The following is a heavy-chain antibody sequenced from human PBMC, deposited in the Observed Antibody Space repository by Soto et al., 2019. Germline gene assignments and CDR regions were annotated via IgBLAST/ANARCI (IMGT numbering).Heavy chain of an antibody. D-gene: IGHD3-16*01. V-gene: IGHV1-69*01. CDR2: IIPIFSSR. Sequence: QVQLVQSGAEVKKPGSSVKVSCKTSRDTFNKYAFNWVRQAPGQGLEWKGWIIPIFSSRNYAEKFQGRVTITADDSTSTADMGLRSLRFEDTAVYYCARGETYLGVWGQGTTVTGSS. J-gene: IGHJ6*02. CDR1: RDTFNKYA. CDR3: ARGETYLGV.